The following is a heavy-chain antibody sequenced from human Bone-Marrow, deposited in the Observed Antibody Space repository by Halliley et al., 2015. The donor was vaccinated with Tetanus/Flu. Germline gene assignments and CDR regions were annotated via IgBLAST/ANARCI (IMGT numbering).Heavy chain of an antibody. CDR3: ARVTSEARPGGLRKFKPDVFDV. CDR2: IFGGGST. Sequence: TLSLTCDVSGASISTGSYSWSWIRQPPGKGLEWIGYIFGGGSTEYNPSLRNRVTISLDRSKNQFSLSINSVTAADTAVYYCARVTSEARPGGLRKFKPDVFDVWGHGTAVLVSS. D-gene: IGHD3-10*01. CDR1: GASISTGSYS. J-gene: IGHJ3*01. V-gene: IGHV4-30-2*01.